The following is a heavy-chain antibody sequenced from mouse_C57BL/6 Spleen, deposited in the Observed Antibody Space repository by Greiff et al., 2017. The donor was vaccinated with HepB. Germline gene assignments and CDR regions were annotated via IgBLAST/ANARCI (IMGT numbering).Heavy chain of an antibody. V-gene: IGHV5-9-1*02. CDR2: ISSGGDYI. J-gene: IGHJ4*01. Sequence: EVKLLESGEGLVKPGGSLKLSCAASGFTFSSYSMPWVRQTPEKWLEWVAYISSGGDYIHYADTVKGRVTISIDNAGSTLYLQMSSLKSEDSAMYYCTRDNYNNDCAMDYWGQGTSVTVSS. CDR1: GFTFSSYS. D-gene: IGHD2-5*01. CDR3: TRDNYNNDCAMDY.